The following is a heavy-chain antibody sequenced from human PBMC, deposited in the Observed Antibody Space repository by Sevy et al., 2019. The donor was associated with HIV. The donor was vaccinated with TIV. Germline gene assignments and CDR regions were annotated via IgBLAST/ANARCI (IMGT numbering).Heavy chain of an antibody. D-gene: IGHD4-17*01. J-gene: IGHJ4*02. V-gene: IGHV3-48*03. Sequence: GESLKISCTASGFMFSSYEMNWVRQAPGKGLEWISYISYSGSSTYYSDSVKGRFTISRDTAKNSLYQQMNSLRAEDTAVYYCARDLPPSATTVAHFDYWGQGTLVTVSS. CDR3: ARDLPPSATTVAHFDY. CDR2: ISYSGSST. CDR1: GFMFSSYE.